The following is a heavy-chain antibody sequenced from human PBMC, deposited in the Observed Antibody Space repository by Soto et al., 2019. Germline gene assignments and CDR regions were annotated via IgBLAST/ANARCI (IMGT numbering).Heavy chain of an antibody. CDR1: GGSISSSNW. D-gene: IGHD2-15*01. CDR3: ARLQYTVVTALDI. Sequence: PSETLSLTCAVSGGSISSSNWWSWVRQPPGKGPELVGYIYHTVNTNYNPALKSRVTISMDTSENQLSLQLSSVTAADTAVYYCARLQYTVVTALDIWGQGTMVTVSS. CDR2: IYHTVNT. J-gene: IGHJ3*02. V-gene: IGHV4-4*02.